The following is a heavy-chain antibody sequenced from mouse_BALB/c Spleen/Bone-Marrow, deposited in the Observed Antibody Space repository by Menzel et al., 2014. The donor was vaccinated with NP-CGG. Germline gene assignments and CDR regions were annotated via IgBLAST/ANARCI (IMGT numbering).Heavy chain of an antibody. V-gene: IGHV5-12-2*01. CDR1: GFTFSNYT. D-gene: IGHD1-2*01. CDR3: ARRYDYGYGPFAY. J-gene: IGHJ3*01. Sequence: EVKLVESGGGLVQPGGPLKLSCAASGFTFSNYTMSWIRRTPEKRLEWVAYISNGGGTTYYPDTVKGRFTISRDNAKNTLYLQMSSLKSEDTAMYYCARRYDYGYGPFAYWGQGTLVTVSA. CDR2: ISNGGGTT.